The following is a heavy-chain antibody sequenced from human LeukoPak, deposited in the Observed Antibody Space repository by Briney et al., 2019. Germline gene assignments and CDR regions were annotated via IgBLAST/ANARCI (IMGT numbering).Heavy chain of an antibody. Sequence: SETLSLTCTVSGGSISSGDYYWSWIRQPPGKGLEWIGYIYYSGSTNYNPSLKSRVTISVDTSKNQFSLKLSSVTAADTAVYYCASRSPPTMDVWGQGTTVTVSS. CDR1: GGSISSGDYY. CDR3: ASRSPPTMDV. CDR2: IYYSGST. V-gene: IGHV4-30-4*08. J-gene: IGHJ6*02.